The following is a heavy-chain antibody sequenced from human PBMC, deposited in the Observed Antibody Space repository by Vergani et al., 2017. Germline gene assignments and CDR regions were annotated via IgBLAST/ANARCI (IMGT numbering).Heavy chain of an antibody. CDR1: EFTFSNYA. V-gene: IGHV3-23*01. CDR2: ISGSGVSA. CDR3: AKQYFVSGNYLFDY. Sequence: EVHLLESGGGLVQPGGSLRLTCAASEFTFSNYAMNWVRQAPGEGLEWVSGISGSGVSAYYTDSVKGRFTISRDNSKTMLFLQMNNLRTEDTAIYYCAKQYFVSGNYLFDYWGQGTLVTVSS. D-gene: IGHD3-10*01. J-gene: IGHJ4*02.